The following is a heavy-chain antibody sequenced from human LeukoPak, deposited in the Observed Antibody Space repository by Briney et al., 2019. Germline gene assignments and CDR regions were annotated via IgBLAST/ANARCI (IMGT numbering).Heavy chain of an antibody. Sequence: SETLSLTCTVSGDSISSYYWSWIRQPPGKGLEWIGYIYYSGSTNYNPSLKSRVTISVDTSKNQFSLKLSSVTAADTAVYYCARGGRFDYGDYWGQGTLVTVSS. CDR2: IYYSGST. D-gene: IGHD1-26*01. V-gene: IGHV4-59*01. J-gene: IGHJ4*02. CDR1: GDSISSYY. CDR3: ARGGRFDYGDY.